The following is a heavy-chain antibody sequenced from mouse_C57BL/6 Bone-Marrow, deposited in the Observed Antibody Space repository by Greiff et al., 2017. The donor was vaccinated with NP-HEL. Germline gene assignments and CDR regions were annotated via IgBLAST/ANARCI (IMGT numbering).Heavy chain of an antibody. J-gene: IGHJ2*01. CDR1: GYTFTSYW. CDR3: ARRYYGSLYYFDY. V-gene: IGHV1-55*01. Sequence: QVQLQQPGAELVKPGASVKMSCKASGYTFTSYWITWVKQRPGQGLEWIGDIYPGSGSTNYNQKFKGKATLTVDTSSSTAYMQLSSLTSEDSAVYYCARRYYGSLYYFDYWGQGTTLTVSS. D-gene: IGHD1-1*01. CDR2: IYPGSGST.